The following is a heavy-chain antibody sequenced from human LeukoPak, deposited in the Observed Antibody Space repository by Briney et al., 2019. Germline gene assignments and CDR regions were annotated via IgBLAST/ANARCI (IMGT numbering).Heavy chain of an antibody. CDR2: IYYSGST. CDR3: ARGTITWFDP. V-gene: IGHV4-39*07. Sequence: SETLSLTCTVSGGSISSSSYYWGWIRQPPGKGLEWIGSIYYSGSTYYNPSLKSRVTISVDTSKNQFSLKLSSVAAADTAVYYCARGTITWFDPWGQGTLVTVSS. CDR1: GGSISSSSYY. D-gene: IGHD5-24*01. J-gene: IGHJ5*02.